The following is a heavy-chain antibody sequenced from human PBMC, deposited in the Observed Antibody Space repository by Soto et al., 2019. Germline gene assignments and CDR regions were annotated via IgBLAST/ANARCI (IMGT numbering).Heavy chain of an antibody. D-gene: IGHD3-9*01. CDR3: ARDGSYYDVLTEHYFDV. CDR1: GFTFSSYA. Sequence: QVQLVESGGGVVQPGRSLRLSCAASGFTFSSYAMHRVRQAPGKGLEWVAVISDDGTNKDYADSVKGRFTISRDKSKSTLDLQMDSLRPEDTAVYYCARDGSYYDVLTEHYFDVWGQGTLVSVSA. CDR2: ISDDGTNK. J-gene: IGHJ4*02. V-gene: IGHV3-30*04.